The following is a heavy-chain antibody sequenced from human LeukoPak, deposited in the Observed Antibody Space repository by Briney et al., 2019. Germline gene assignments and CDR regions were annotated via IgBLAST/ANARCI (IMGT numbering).Heavy chain of an antibody. CDR2: IIPIFGIA. Sequence: ASVKVSCKASGGTFSSYAISWVRQAPGQGLEWMGRIIPIFGIANYTRKFQGRVTITADKSTSTAYMELSSLRSEDAAVYYCARDRIKGEQQLVQDYWGQGTLVTVSS. V-gene: IGHV1-69*04. J-gene: IGHJ4*02. D-gene: IGHD6-13*01. CDR3: ARDRIKGEQQLVQDY. CDR1: GGTFSSYA.